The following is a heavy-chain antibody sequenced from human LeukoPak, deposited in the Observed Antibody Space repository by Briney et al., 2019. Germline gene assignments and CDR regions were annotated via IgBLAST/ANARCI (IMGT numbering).Heavy chain of an antibody. CDR1: GYTFTSYG. D-gene: IGHD6-13*01. CDR2: ISTFNGKT. Sequence: ASVKVSCKASGYTFTSYGVSWVRQAPGQGGEWMGGISTFNGKTKYAQKLPGRVTMTTDTSTGTAYMELRSRRSHDKAVYYCSIDHSSSWYFCDHWGRETRVTV. J-gene: IGHJ4*02. CDR3: SIDHSSSWYFCDH. V-gene: IGHV1-18*04.